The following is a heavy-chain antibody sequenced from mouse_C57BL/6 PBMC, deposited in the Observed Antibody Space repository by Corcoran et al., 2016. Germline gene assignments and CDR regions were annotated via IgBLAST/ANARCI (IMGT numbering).Heavy chain of an antibody. D-gene: IGHD2-4*01. Sequence: QIQLVQSGPELKKPGETVKISCKASGYTFTTYGMSWVKQAPGKGLKWMGWINTYSGVPTYADDFKGRFAFSLETSASTAYLQINNLKNEDTATYFCARYYYDYDDGAMDYWGQGTSVTVSS. CDR3: ARYYYDYDDGAMDY. CDR2: INTYSGVP. V-gene: IGHV9-3*01. J-gene: IGHJ4*01. CDR1: GYTFTTYG.